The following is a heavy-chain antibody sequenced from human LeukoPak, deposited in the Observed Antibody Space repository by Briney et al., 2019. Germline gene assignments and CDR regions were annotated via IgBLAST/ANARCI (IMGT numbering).Heavy chain of an antibody. CDR3: ARGDSGSFDY. Sequence: GGSLRLSCAASGFTFSTYSMNWLRLAPGKGLEWVSSISPDSNYKYYVDSVKGRFTISRDNAKSSLYLQMNSLRADDAAVYYCARGDSGSFDYWGQGTLVTVSS. CDR2: ISPDSNYK. CDR1: GFTFSTYS. D-gene: IGHD1-26*01. J-gene: IGHJ4*02. V-gene: IGHV3-21*04.